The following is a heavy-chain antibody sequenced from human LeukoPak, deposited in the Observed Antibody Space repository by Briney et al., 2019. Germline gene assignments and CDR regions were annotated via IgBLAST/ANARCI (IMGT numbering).Heavy chain of an antibody. D-gene: IGHD6-13*01. CDR1: GYSFTSYW. CDR2: IYTGDSDT. V-gene: IGHV5-51*01. CDR3: ASSEYSSSWYSYYPLAGPIDY. J-gene: IGHJ4*02. Sequence: GESLKISCKGSGYSFTSYWIGWVRQMPGKDLEWMGIIYTGDSDTRYSPSFQGQVTISADKSISTAYLQWSSLKASDTAMYYCASSEYSSSWYSYYPLAGPIDYWGQGTLVTVSS.